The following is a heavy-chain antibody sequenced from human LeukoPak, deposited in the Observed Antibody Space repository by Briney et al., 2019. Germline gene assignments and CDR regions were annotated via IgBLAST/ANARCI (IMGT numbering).Heavy chain of an antibody. V-gene: IGHV3-21*01. J-gene: IGHJ4*02. D-gene: IGHD3-3*01. Sequence: GGSLRLSCAASGFTFSSYSMNWVRQAPGKGLEWVSSISSSSSYIYYADSVKGRFTISRDNAKNSLYLQMNSLRAEDTAVYYCARDKWYYDFWSGYYSDYWGEGTLVTVSS. CDR2: ISSSSSYI. CDR3: ARDKWYYDFWSGYYSDY. CDR1: GFTFSSYS.